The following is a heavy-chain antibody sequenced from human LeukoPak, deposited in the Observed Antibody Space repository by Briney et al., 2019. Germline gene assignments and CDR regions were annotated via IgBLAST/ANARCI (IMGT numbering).Heavy chain of an antibody. CDR3: ARVDPPAGSGTYYSFDY. V-gene: IGHV3-23*01. Sequence: PGGSLRLSCTASGFAFIRHAINWVRQAPGKGLEWVSAISVSGGTYYGDSVKGRFTISRDNSKNMVHLQMNSLRAEDTAVYYCARVDPPAGSGTYYSFDYWGQGTLVTASS. CDR2: ISVSGGT. D-gene: IGHD3-10*01. CDR1: GFAFIRHA. J-gene: IGHJ4*02.